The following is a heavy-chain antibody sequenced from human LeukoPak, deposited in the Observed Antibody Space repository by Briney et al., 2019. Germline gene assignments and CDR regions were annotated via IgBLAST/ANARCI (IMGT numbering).Heavy chain of an antibody. CDR2: IRSDGSNE. J-gene: IGHJ5*02. V-gene: IGHV3-30*02. D-gene: IGHD4-17*01. Sequence: GGSLRLSCAASGFTFSNYVMHWVRQAPGKGLEWVALIRSDGSNEYYTDSVKGRFTISRDNAKNSLYLQMNSLRAEDTAVYYCARVKGTTVTTVHLDPWGQGTLVTVSS. CDR3: ARVKGTTVTTVHLDP. CDR1: GFTFSNYV.